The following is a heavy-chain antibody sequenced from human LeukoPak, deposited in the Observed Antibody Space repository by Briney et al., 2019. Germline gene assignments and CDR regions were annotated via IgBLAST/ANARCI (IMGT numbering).Heavy chain of an antibody. CDR3: ARRGYSYGEFDY. CDR1: GYIFTSFY. J-gene: IGHJ4*02. Sequence: ASVKVSCKASGYIFTSFYVHWVRQAPGQGLEWMGIINPSGGSTSYAQKFQGRVTMTRDTSTSTVYMELSSLRSEDTAVYYCARRGYSYGEFDYWGQGTLVTVSS. D-gene: IGHD5-18*01. CDR2: INPSGGST. V-gene: IGHV1-46*01.